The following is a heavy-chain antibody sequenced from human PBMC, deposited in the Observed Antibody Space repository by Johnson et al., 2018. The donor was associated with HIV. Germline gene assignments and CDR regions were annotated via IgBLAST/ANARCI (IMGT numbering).Heavy chain of an antibody. CDR1: GFTIDDFA. CDR2: ISWRSIKI. Sequence: VQLVESGGGLVQPGRSLRLSCTASGFTIDDFAMHWVRQAPGKGLEWVSGISWRSIKIGYADSVKGRFTISRADAKNSLYLQMNSLRTEDTAFYYCAKDIRNSSSSPRGAFDLWGQGTMVAVAS. D-gene: IGHD6-13*01. J-gene: IGHJ3*01. V-gene: IGHV3-9*01. CDR3: AKDIRNSSSSPRGAFDL.